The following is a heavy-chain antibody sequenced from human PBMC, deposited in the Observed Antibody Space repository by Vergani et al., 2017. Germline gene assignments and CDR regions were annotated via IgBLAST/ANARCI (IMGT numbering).Heavy chain of an antibody. V-gene: IGHV3-21*01. CDR3: ARDGRNYDFWSGTYYYYYMDV. CDR2: ISSSSSYI. J-gene: IGHJ6*03. CDR1: GFTFSSYS. Sequence: EVQLVESGGGLVKPGGSLRLSCAASGFTFSSYSMNWVRQAPGKGLEWVSSISSSSSYIYYADSVKGRFTISRDNAKNSLYLQMNSLRAEDTAVYYCARDGRNYDFWSGTYYYYYMDVWGKGTTVTVSS. D-gene: IGHD3-3*01.